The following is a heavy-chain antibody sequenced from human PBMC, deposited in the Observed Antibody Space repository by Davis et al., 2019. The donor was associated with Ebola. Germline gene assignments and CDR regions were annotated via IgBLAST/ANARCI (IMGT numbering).Heavy chain of an antibody. CDR2: IYSSGST. CDR3: ARASYYYDSSGYSPDPYFDY. V-gene: IGHV4-39*07. D-gene: IGHD3-22*01. Sequence: PSETLSLTCTVSGGSISSSSYYWGWIRQPPGKGLEWIGSIYSSGSTNYNPSLNSRVTISVDTSKNQFSLKLSSVTAADTAVYYCARASYYYDSSGYSPDPYFDYWGQGTLVTVSS. CDR1: GGSISSSSYY. J-gene: IGHJ4*02.